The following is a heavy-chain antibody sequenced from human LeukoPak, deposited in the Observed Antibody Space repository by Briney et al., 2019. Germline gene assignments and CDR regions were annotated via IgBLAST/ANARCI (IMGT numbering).Heavy chain of an antibody. CDR2: IYYSGTT. CDR1: GDSITSRTYY. CDR3: ARHRYYDSWVHTGAFDI. J-gene: IGHJ3*02. D-gene: IGHD3-3*01. V-gene: IGHV4-39*01. Sequence: SETLSLTCTVTGDSITSRTYYWAWIRQPAGQGLEWIGTIYYSGTTYYNPSLKSRVTISLDTSSNQLSLGLTSVIAMDTAIYYCARHRYYDSWVHTGAFDIRGHGTTVTVSS.